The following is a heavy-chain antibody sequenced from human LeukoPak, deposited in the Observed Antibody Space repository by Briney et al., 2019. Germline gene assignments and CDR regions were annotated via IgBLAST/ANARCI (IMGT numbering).Heavy chain of an antibody. CDR1: GFTFSSYG. J-gene: IGHJ4*02. D-gene: IGHD6-13*01. V-gene: IGHV3-30*02. Sequence: GGSLRLSCAASGFTFSSYGMHWVRQAPGKGLEWVAVIWYGGSNKYYADSVKGRFTISRDNSKNTLYLQMNSLRAEDTAVYYCAKDQGQQLVSPIDYWGQGTLVTVSS. CDR3: AKDQGQQLVSPIDY. CDR2: IWYGGSNK.